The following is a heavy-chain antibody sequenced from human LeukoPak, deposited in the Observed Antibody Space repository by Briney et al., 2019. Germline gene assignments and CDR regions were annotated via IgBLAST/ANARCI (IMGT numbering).Heavy chain of an antibody. J-gene: IGHJ4*02. V-gene: IGHV2-5*01. CDR1: GFSLSTSGVG. CDR2: IYWNDDK. CDR3: AHRSIAAAGKEFDD. D-gene: IGHD6-13*01. Sequence: SGPTLVNPTQTLTLTCTFSGFSLSTSGVGVGWIRQPPGKALEWLALIYWNDDKRYSPSLKGRLTITKDTSKNQVVLTMTNMDPVDTATYYCAHRSIAAAGKEFDDWGQGTLVTVSS.